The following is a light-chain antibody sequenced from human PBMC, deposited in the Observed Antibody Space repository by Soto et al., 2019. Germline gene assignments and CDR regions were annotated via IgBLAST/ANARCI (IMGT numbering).Light chain of an antibody. CDR1: SSDVGGYNY. Sequence: QSFLTQPRSVSGSPGQSVTISCTGTSSDVGGYNYVSWYQQHPGKAPKLMIYDVSKRPSGVPDRFSGSKSGNTASLTISGLQAEDEADYYCCSYAGSYTYVFGTGTKVTV. CDR3: CSYAGSYTYV. V-gene: IGLV2-11*01. J-gene: IGLJ1*01. CDR2: DVS.